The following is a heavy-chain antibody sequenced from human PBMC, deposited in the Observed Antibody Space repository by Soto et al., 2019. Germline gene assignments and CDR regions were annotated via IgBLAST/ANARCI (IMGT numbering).Heavy chain of an antibody. CDR3: AGFPRSGSYYSHTDY. Sequence: PSETLSLTCTVSGGSISSYYWSWVRQPPGKGLEWIGYIYYSGSTNYNPSLKSRVTISVDTSKNQFSLKLSSVTAADTAVYYCAGFPRSGSYYSHTDYWGQGTLVTVSS. V-gene: IGHV4-59*01. CDR1: GGSISSYY. D-gene: IGHD3-10*01. J-gene: IGHJ4*02. CDR2: IYYSGST.